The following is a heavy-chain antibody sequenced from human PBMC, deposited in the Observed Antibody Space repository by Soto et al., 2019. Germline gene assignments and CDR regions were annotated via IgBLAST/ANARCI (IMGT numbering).Heavy chain of an antibody. J-gene: IGHJ6*04. Sequence: QVQLVQSGAEVKKPGSSVKVSCKASGGTFSSYAISWVRQAPGQGLEWMGGIIPIFGTANYAQKFQGRVTITADESTSTAYMELSSLRSEDTAVYYFERDKDSGNVINLLYYSGMDVWGKGTTVTVSS. D-gene: IGHD5-12*01. V-gene: IGHV1-69*12. CDR3: ERDKDSGNVINLLYYSGMDV. CDR2: IIPIFGTA. CDR1: GGTFSSYA.